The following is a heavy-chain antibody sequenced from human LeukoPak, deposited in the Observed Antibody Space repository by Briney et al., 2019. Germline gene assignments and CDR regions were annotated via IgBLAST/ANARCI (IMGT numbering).Heavy chain of an antibody. D-gene: IGHD3-16*02. CDR2: VYPSDSHT. CDR3: VRHYRPPQDSRAAKPTGYYYYYMDV. Sequence: GESLKISCQGSGYTFPIYWIGWVRQTPGKGLELMGIVYPSDSHTIYSPSFQGPVTVSADKSISTAYLQWSSLKASDTAIYYCVRHYRPPQDSRAAKPTGYYYYYMDVWGTGTTVIVSS. J-gene: IGHJ6*03. CDR1: GYTFPIYW. V-gene: IGHV5-51*01.